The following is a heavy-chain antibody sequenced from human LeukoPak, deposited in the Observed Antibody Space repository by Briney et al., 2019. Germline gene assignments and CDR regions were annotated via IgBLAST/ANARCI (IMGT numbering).Heavy chain of an antibody. Sequence: GGSLRLSCAASGFTFSDYYMSWIRQAPGKGLEWVSYNSSSGSTIYYADSVKGRFTISRDNAKNSLYLQMNSLRAEDTAVYYCARVLRYCSSTSCSYYYYYGMDVWGQGTTVTVSS. CDR3: ARVLRYCSSTSCSYYYYYGMDV. D-gene: IGHD2-2*01. CDR1: GFTFSDYY. CDR2: NSSSGSTI. V-gene: IGHV3-11*01. J-gene: IGHJ6*02.